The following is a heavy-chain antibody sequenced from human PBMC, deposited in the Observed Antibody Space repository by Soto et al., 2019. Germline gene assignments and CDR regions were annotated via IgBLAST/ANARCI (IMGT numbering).Heavy chain of an antibody. J-gene: IGHJ5*02. D-gene: IGHD2-15*01. Sequence: VASVKVSCKASGGTFSSYAISWVRQAPGQGLEWMGGIIPIFGTANYAQKFQGRVTITADESTSTAYMELSSLRSEDTAVYYCARVRCSGGSCYPPNNWFDPWGQGTLVTVSS. CDR1: GGTFSSYA. V-gene: IGHV1-69*13. CDR3: ARVRCSGGSCYPPNNWFDP. CDR2: IIPIFGTA.